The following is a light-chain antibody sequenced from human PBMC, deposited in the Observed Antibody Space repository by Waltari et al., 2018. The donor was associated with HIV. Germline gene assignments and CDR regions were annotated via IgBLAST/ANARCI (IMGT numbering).Light chain of an antibody. CDR2: KDS. V-gene: IGLV3-25*03. CDR3: QSTDSSGTYVI. CDR1: TLPKQY. Sequence: SYELTQPPSVSVSPGQTARITCSGDTLPKQYAFWYQQKPGQAPVLVMYKDSGRPSGIPERFSGSSSGTQVTLTVSGVQAEDEAAYYCQSTDSSGTYVIFGGGTKLTVL. J-gene: IGLJ2*01.